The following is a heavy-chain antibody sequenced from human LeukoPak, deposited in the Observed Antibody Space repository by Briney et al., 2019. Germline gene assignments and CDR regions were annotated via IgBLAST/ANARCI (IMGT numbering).Heavy chain of an antibody. CDR3: ARDRYCSSTSCYRDYYGMDV. CDR1: GGSISSYY. J-gene: IGHJ6*02. V-gene: IGHV4-4*07. Sequence: SETLSLTCTASGGSISSYYWSWIRQPAGKGLEWIGRIYTSGSTNYNPSLKSRVTMSVDTSKNQFSLKLSSVTAADTAVYYCARDRYCSSTSCYRDYYGMDVWRQGTTVTVSS. D-gene: IGHD2-2*01. CDR2: IYTSGST.